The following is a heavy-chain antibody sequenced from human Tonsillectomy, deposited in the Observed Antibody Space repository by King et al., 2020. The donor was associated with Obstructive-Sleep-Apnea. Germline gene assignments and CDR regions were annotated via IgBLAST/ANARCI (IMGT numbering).Heavy chain of an antibody. J-gene: IGHJ3*02. CDR1: GYSFTSYW. D-gene: IGHD3-22*01. V-gene: IGHV5-51*01. CDR2: IYPGDSDT. CDR3: AARSGYYLHDAFDI. Sequence: VQLVESGAEVKKLGESLKISCKGSGYSFTSYWIGWVRQMPGKGLEWMGIIYPGDSDTRYSPSFQGKGTSSADKTISTAYLQWSSLKASDTAMYYCAARSGYYLHDAFDIWGQGTMVTVSS.